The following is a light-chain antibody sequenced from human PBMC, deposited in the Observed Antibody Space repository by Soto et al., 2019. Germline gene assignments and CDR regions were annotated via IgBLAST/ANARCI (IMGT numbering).Light chain of an antibody. V-gene: IGLV2-8*01. J-gene: IGLJ1*01. CDR1: KNDVAFYDF. CDR3: KSYAGSNTYV. CDR2: EVV. Sequence: QPALTQPPSASGSPGQSVTISCTGTKNDVAFYDFVSWYQHHPGKAPRLIIYEVVQRPSGVPDRFSGSKSGNTASLTVSGLQAADEADYFCKSYAGSNTYVFGSGTKVTVL.